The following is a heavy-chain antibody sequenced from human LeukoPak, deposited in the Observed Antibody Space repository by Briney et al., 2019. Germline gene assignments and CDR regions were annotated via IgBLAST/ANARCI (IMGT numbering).Heavy chain of an antibody. J-gene: IGHJ4*02. CDR2: IYYSGST. V-gene: IGHV4-39*07. Sequence: KPSETLSLTCTVSGGSISSSSYYWGWIRQPPGKGLEWIGSIYYSGSTYYNPSLKSRVTISVDTSKNQFSLKLSSVTAADTAVYYCASRTTVTTKDYWGQGTLVTVSS. D-gene: IGHD4-17*01. CDR1: GGSISSSSYY. CDR3: ASRTTVTTKDY.